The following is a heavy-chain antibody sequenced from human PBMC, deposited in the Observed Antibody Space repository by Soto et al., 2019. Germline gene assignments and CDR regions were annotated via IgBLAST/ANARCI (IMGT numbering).Heavy chain of an antibody. CDR2: IYHSGST. V-gene: IGHV4-30-2*01. CDR3: ARGPPTVTTSNWFDP. CDR1: GGSISSGGYS. Sequence: SETLSLTCAVSGGSISSGGYSWGWFRQPPGKGLEWIGYIYHSGSTYYNPSLKSRVTISVDRSKNQFSLKLSSVTAADTAVYYCARGPPTVTTSNWFDPWGQGTLVTVSS. D-gene: IGHD4-17*01. J-gene: IGHJ5*02.